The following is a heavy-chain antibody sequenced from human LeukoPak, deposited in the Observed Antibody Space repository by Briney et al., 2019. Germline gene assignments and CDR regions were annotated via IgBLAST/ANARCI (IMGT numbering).Heavy chain of an antibody. CDR1: GFTFSIYS. Sequence: GGSLRLSCAASGFTFSIYSMNWVRQAPGKGLEWISYINSGGGTTYYADSVKGRFTIPRVNPKNSLYLQMNSLRAEDTAAYYCTKEVRFQIDYWGQGTLVTVSA. CDR2: INSGGGTT. J-gene: IGHJ4*02. D-gene: IGHD3-3*01. CDR3: TKEVRFQIDY. V-gene: IGHV3-48*01.